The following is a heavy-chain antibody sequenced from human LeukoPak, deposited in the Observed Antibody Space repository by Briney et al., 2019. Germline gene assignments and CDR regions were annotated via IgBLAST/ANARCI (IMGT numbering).Heavy chain of an antibody. J-gene: IGHJ6*03. CDR1: GYTFTSYG. CDR3: ARDPRYSSSWEDYMDV. Sequence: GASVKVSCKASGYTFTSYGISWVRQAPGQGLEWMGWISAYNGNTNYAQKLQGRVTMTTDTSTSTAYMELRSLRSDDTAVYYCARDPRYSSSWEDYMDVWGKGTTVTISS. V-gene: IGHV1-18*01. D-gene: IGHD6-13*01. CDR2: ISAYNGNT.